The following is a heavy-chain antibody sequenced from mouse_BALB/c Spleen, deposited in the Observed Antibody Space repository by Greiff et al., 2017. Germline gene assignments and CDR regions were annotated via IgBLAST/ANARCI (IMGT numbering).Heavy chain of an antibody. D-gene: IGHD2-10*01. J-gene: IGHJ4*01. V-gene: IGHV1-80*01. CDR2: IYPGDGDT. CDR1: GYAFSSYW. Sequence: QVHVKQSGAELVRPGSSVKISCKASGYAFSSYWMNWVKQRPGQGLEWIGQIYPGDGDTNYNGKFKGKATLTADKSSSTAYMQLSSLTSEDSAVYFCARKAYYGNYYAMDYWGQGTSVTVSS. CDR3: ARKAYYGNYYAMDY.